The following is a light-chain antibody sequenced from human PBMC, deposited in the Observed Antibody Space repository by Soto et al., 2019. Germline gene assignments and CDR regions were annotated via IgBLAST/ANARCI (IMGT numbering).Light chain of an antibody. CDR2: GAS. J-gene: IGKJ1*01. V-gene: IGKV3-20*01. CDR3: QKYGSSPRK. Sequence: ELVLAPAPATLSLSPGERSTLSCRASQSVSSNLAWYQHKPGQAPRLLIYGASSRATGIPDRFSGSGSGTDFTLTISRLEPEDFAVYYCQKYGSSPRKFGQGTKVDIK. CDR1: QSVSSN.